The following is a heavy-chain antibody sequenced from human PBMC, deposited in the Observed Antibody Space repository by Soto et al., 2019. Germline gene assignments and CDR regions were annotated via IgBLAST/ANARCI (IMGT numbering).Heavy chain of an antibody. CDR3: ATQIDTVMVFRD. CDR1: GYSFTKYH. V-gene: IGHV1-2*02. CDR2: INPGSGVT. Sequence: GASVKVSCKASGYSFTKYHMHWVRQAPGQGLEWMGWINPGSGVTNQAQKFQGRVTMTRDTSITTTYMELNSLTSDDTAVYYCATQIDTVMVFRDWGQGTLVTVSS. J-gene: IGHJ4*02. D-gene: IGHD5-18*01.